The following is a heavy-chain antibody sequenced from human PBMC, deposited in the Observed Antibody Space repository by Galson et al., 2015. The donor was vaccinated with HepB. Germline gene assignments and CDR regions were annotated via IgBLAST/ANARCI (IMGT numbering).Heavy chain of an antibody. J-gene: IGHJ5*02. CDR3: TTDVYYSTYWSWLYP. V-gene: IGHV3-15*01. D-gene: IGHD2-8*02. Sequence: SLRLSCAASGFPFNNAWMTWVRQAPGMGLEWVGRIKSKTDGETTDYAAPVKGRFTISSDDSKNRLYLQMNSLKPEDTAVYYGTTDVYYSTYWSWLYPWGQGTLVTVSS. CDR1: GFPFNNAW. CDR2: IKSKTDGETT.